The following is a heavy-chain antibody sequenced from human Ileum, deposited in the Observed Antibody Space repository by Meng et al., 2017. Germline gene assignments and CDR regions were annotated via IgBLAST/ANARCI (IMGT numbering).Heavy chain of an antibody. V-gene: IGHV4-31*01. CDR1: GDASTGGAYV. J-gene: IGHJ4*02. D-gene: IGHD2-15*01. CDR3: ARIGFCSGRSCYGFFDY. CDR2: IYSSGGT. Sequence: VQLPDSVQGLFKLSQTLSLTCSVSGDASTGGAYVWTRSRQDPGKGLEWIGYIYSSGGTYYTPSLKSLVTISLDTSKKQFSLRLSSVTAADTAVYYCARIGFCSGRSCYGFFDYWGQGTLVTVSS.